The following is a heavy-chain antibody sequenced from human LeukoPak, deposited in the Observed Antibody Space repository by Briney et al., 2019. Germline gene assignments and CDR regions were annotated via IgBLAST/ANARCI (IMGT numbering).Heavy chain of an antibody. D-gene: IGHD6-6*01. CDR1: GFTFTDHP. J-gene: IGHJ4*02. CDR3: AREVNLDSSSSGRFDY. Sequence: GGSPRLSCVASGFTFTDHPMNWVRQAPGKGLEWISYIGGDGIAFYADSVKGRFTASKDDARKSMYLQMNSLRVEDTAVYYCAREVNLDSSSSGRFDYWGQGTLVTVSS. V-gene: IGHV3-69-1*01. CDR2: IGGDGIA.